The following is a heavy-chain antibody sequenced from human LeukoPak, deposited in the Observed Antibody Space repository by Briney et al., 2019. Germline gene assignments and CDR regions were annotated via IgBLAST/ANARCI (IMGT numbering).Heavy chain of an antibody. CDR2: ISSSGGST. V-gene: IGHV3-23*01. Sequence: GGSLRLSCAASGFTFSSYAMSWVRQAPGKGLEWVSAISSSGGSTYYADSVKGRFTISRDNSKNTLYLQMNSLRAEDTAVYYCAKDPSVVVTATLDYWGQGTLVTVSS. CDR1: GFTFSSYA. D-gene: IGHD2-21*02. CDR3: AKDPSVVVTATLDY. J-gene: IGHJ4*02.